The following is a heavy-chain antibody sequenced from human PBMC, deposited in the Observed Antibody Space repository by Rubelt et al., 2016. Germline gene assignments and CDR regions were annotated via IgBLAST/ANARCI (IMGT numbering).Heavy chain of an antibody. CDR2: SSAYTGNT. D-gene: IGHD6-13*01. CDR3: ASMYSSSWYRGWFDP. Sequence: QVQLVQSGAEVKKPGASVKVSCKASGYTFTSYGISWVRQAPGQGLEWMGWSSAYTGNTNYAQKLQGRVTMTTDTSTSTAYMELRSLRSDDTAVYYCASMYSSSWYRGWFDPWGQGTLVTVSS. V-gene: IGHV1-18*01. J-gene: IGHJ5*02. CDR1: GYTFTSYG.